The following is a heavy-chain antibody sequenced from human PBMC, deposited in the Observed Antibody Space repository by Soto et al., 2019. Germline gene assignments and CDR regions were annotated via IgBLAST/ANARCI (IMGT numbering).Heavy chain of an antibody. CDR1: GYTFTRYA. J-gene: IGHJ6*02. Sequence: QVQLVQSGAEVKKPGASVKVSCKASGYTFTRYAMHSVRQAPGQRLEWMGWINAGNGNTKYSQKFQGRVTITRDTSASTAYMELSSLRSEDTAVYYCASSNIAAAPYGMDVWGQGTTVTVSS. CDR3: ASSNIAAAPYGMDV. CDR2: INAGNGNT. V-gene: IGHV1-3*01. D-gene: IGHD6-13*01.